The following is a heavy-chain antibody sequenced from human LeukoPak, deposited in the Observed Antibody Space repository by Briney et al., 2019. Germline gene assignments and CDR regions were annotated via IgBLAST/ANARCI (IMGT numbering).Heavy chain of an antibody. J-gene: IGHJ4*02. D-gene: IGHD3-16*01. CDR1: GFTFDDYA. Sequence: GGSLRLSCAASGFTFDDYAMHWVRQAPGKGLEWVSGIRNGDDTTYADSVKGRFTISRDNAKNSLYLQMNSLRAEDTAFYYCVRGGELVGSYFDYWGQGALVTVSS. CDR2: IRNGDDT. CDR3: VRGGELVGSYFDY. V-gene: IGHV3-20*04.